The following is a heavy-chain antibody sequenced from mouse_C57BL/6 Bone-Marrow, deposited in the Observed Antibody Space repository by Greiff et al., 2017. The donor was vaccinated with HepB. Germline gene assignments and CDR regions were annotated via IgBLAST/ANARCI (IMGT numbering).Heavy chain of an antibody. CDR1: GYAFSSSW. D-gene: IGHD1-1*01. CDR3: ARTGYYDGSSYGYFDV. Sequence: QVQLQQSGPELVKPGASVKISCKASGYAFSSSWMNWVKQRPGKGLEWIGRIYPGDGDTNYNGKFKGKATLTADKSSSTAYMQLSSLTSEDSAVYFCARTGYYDGSSYGYFDVWGTGTTVTVSS. CDR2: IYPGDGDT. V-gene: IGHV1-82*01. J-gene: IGHJ1*03.